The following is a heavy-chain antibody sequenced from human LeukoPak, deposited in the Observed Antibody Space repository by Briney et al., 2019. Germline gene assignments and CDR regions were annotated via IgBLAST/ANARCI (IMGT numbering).Heavy chain of an antibody. CDR2: IFSGGST. CDR3: ARGFAPAYNFGVFDY. Sequence: GGSLRLSCAASGFTVSSNYMSWVRQAPGKGLEWVSIIFSGGSTYYADSVKGRFTISRDTSRNTVYLHMNTVRAEDTAVYYCARGFAPAYNFGVFDYWGQGTLVTVSS. V-gene: IGHV3-53*01. D-gene: IGHD5-18*01. J-gene: IGHJ4*02. CDR1: GFTVSSNY.